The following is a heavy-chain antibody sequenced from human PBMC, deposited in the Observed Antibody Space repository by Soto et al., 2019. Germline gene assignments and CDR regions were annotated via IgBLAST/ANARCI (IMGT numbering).Heavy chain of an antibody. CDR2: ISWNSGSI. CDR3: AKAQRRITFGGVIVDYFDY. D-gene: IGHD3-16*02. CDR1: GFTFDDYA. V-gene: IGHV3-9*01. J-gene: IGHJ4*02. Sequence: EVQLVESGGGLVQPGRSLRLSCAASGFTFDDYAMHWVRQAPGKGLEWVSGISWNSGSIGYADSVKGRFTISRDNAKNSLYLHMNSLRAEDTALYYCAKAQRRITFGGVIVDYFDYWGQGTLVTVSS.